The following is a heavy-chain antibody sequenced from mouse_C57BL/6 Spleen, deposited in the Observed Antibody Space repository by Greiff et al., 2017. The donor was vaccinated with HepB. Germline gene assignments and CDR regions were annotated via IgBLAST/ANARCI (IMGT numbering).Heavy chain of an antibody. CDR2: INPNNGGT. V-gene: IGHV1-26*01. Sequence: EVQLQQSGPELVKPGASVKISCKASGYTFTDYYMNWVKQSHGKSLEWIGDINPNNGGTSYNQKFKGKATLTVDKSSSTAYMELRSLTSEDSAVYYCARGYGNYLEYAMDYWGQGTSVTVSS. CDR1: GYTFTDYY. CDR3: ARGYGNYLEYAMDY. D-gene: IGHD2-10*02. J-gene: IGHJ4*01.